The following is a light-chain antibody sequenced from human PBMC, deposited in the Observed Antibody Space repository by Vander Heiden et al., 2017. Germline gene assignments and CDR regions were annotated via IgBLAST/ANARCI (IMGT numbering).Light chain of an antibody. CDR2: GTS. Sequence: EIVLTQSPGTLSLSPGERATLPCRASQSVSSGYLAWYQKKPGQAPRLLLFGTSSRATGIPDRFSGSGSGTDFTLAITRLEPEDFATYYCQQYGSSPGTFGGGTKVEIK. CDR1: QSVSSGY. J-gene: IGKJ4*01. CDR3: QQYGSSPGT. V-gene: IGKV3-20*01.